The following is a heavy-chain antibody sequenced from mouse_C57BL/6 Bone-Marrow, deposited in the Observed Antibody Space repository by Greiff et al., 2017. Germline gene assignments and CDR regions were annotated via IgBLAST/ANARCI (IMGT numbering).Heavy chain of an antibody. Sequence: SGSELRSPGSSVKLSCKDFDSEVFPIAYMSWVRQKPGHGFEWIGGILPSIGRTIYGEKFEDKATLDADTLSNTAYLERNSLTSEDSAIYYCARNWDDWYFDVWGTGTTVTVSS. V-gene: IGHV15-2*01. J-gene: IGHJ1*03. CDR1: DSEVFPIAY. CDR3: ARNWDDWYFDV. CDR2: ILPSIGRT. D-gene: IGHD4-1*01.